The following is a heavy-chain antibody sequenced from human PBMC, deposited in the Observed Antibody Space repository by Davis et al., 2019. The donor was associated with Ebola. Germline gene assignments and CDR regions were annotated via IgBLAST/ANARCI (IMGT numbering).Heavy chain of an antibody. D-gene: IGHD6-19*01. V-gene: IGHV3-21*01. J-gene: IGHJ6*02. Sequence: GGSLRLSCAASGFTFSSYYVNWVRQAPGKGLEWVSSISSSSNYIYYADSMKGRFTISRDNAKNSLYLQMNSLRAEDTAVYYCARDASYSSFILYGMDVWGQGTTVTVSS. CDR3: ARDASYSSFILYGMDV. CDR1: GFTFSSYY. CDR2: ISSSSNYI.